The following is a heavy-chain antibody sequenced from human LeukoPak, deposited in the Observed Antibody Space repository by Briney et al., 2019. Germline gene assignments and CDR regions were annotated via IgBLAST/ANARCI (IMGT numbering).Heavy chain of an antibody. V-gene: IGHV4-4*07. J-gene: IGHJ3*02. Sequence: SETLSLTCTVSGGSISSYYWSWILQPAGKGLEWIVRIYTSGSTNYNPSLKSRVTMSVDTSKNQFSLKLSSVTAADTAVYYCARLGGNDAFDIWGQGTMVTVSS. CDR3: ARLGGNDAFDI. CDR2: IYTSGST. CDR1: GGSISSYY. D-gene: IGHD3-16*01.